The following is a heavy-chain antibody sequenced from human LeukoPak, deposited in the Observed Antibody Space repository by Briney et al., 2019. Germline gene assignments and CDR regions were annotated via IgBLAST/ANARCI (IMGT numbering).Heavy chain of an antibody. CDR3: AREGLPPAP. CDR1: GFTFSNAW. V-gene: IGHV3-21*01. CDR2: ISSSSSYI. D-gene: IGHD5-18*01. J-gene: IGHJ5*02. Sequence: PGGSLRLSCAASGFTFSNAWMSWVRQAPGKGLEWVSSISSSSSYIYYADSVKGRFTISRDNAKNSLYLQMNSLRAEDTAVYYCAREGLPPAPWGQGTLVTVSS.